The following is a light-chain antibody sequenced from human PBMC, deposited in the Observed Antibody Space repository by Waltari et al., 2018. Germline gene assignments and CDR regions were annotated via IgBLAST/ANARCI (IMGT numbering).Light chain of an antibody. CDR1: QNIMTY. J-gene: IGKJ3*01. V-gene: IGKV1-39*01. Sequence: DIRMTQSPSPLSASLGDRVTVTCLASQNIMTYLNWYQHKPGNAPELLIYSASKLQRGVPLRCSGSGSGTDFTLTISSLPPADFVTYYCQQSYSVPFTVGPGSNVDRK. CDR2: SAS. CDR3: QQSYSVPFT.